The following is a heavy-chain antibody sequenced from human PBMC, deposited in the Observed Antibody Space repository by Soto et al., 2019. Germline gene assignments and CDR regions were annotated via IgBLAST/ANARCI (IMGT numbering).Heavy chain of an antibody. CDR3: AKAIAYYYYYDMDV. V-gene: IGHV3-23*01. CDR2: ISGSDNST. J-gene: IGHJ6*02. D-gene: IGHD2-15*01. CDR1: GFTFSSYA. Sequence: GGSLRLSCAASGFTFSSYAMSWVRQAPGKGLEWVSAISGSDNSTYYADSVKGRFTISRDNSKNTLYLQMNSLRAEDTAIYYCAKAIAYYYYYDMDVWGQGTTVTVSS.